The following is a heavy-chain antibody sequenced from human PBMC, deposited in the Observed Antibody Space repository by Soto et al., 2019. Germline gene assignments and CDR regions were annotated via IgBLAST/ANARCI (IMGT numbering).Heavy chain of an antibody. D-gene: IGHD6-13*01. CDR1: GFTFSSYS. V-gene: IGHV3-48*01. Sequence: EVQLVESGGGLVQPGGSLRLSCAASGFTFSSYSMNWVRQAPGKGLEWVSYISSSSSTIYYADSVKGRFTISRDNAKNSLYLQMNSLRAEDAAVYYCARGRIAAAGRWFVPWGQGTLVTVSS. CDR3: ARGRIAAAGRWFVP. CDR2: ISSSSSTI. J-gene: IGHJ5*02.